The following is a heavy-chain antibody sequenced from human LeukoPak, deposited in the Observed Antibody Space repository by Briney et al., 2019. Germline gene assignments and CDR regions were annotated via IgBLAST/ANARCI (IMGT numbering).Heavy chain of an antibody. CDR1: GFTFSSYW. CDR3: STGSGHAFDI. J-gene: IGHJ3*02. Sequence: PGGSLRLSCAASGFTFSSYWMRWVRQVPGKGLVWVSRINSDGSSTSYADSVKGRFTISRDNAKNTLYVQMNSLRAEDTAVYYCSTGSGHAFDIWGRGRMVTVSS. D-gene: IGHD3-10*01. CDR2: INSDGSST. V-gene: IGHV3-74*01.